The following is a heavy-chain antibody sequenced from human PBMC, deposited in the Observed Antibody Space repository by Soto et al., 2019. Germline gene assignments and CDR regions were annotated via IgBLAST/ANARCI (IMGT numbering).Heavy chain of an antibody. CDR2: ISASGGLK. J-gene: IGHJ5*02. CDR3: AREVGAPSGWLDP. CDR1: GFTFSNYA. D-gene: IGHD1-26*01. V-gene: IGHV3-23*01. Sequence: EVQLSESGGDLRQPGGSLRLSCAASGFTFSNYAMTWVRQTPGKGQEWVSGISASGGLKYYADSVQGRFTVSRDNSKNILYLQMDNLRDGDTALYYCAREVGAPSGWLDPWGQGTQVTVSS.